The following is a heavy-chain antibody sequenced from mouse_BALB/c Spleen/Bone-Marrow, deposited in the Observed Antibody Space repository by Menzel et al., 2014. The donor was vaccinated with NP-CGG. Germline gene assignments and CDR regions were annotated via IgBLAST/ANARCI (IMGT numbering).Heavy chain of an antibody. CDR3: SRNYDYDEGAWFTY. CDR2: IFPGTDTS. Sequence: QVHVKQPGAEVVKPGASVKLSCKTSGYTFTNYWIQWVKQRPGQGLGWIGEIFPGTDTSYYNEKFKDKATLTVDTSSSTAYIQLSNLTSEDSAVYFCSRNYDYDEGAWFTYWGQGTLVTVSA. J-gene: IGHJ3*01. V-gene: IGHV1S132*01. D-gene: IGHD2-4*01. CDR1: GYTFTNYW.